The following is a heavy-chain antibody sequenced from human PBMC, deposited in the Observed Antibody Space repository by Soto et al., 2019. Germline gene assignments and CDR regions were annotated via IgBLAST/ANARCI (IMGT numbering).Heavy chain of an antibody. Sequence: PSETLSLTCTVSGGSISSYYWSWIRQPPGKGLEWIGYIYYSGSTNYNPSLKSRVTISVDTSKNQFSLKLSSVTAADTAVYYCARTGYHDSSGYDAFDIWGQGTMVTVSS. J-gene: IGHJ3*02. CDR1: GGSISSYY. D-gene: IGHD3-22*01. CDR3: ARTGYHDSSGYDAFDI. V-gene: IGHV4-59*01. CDR2: IYYSGST.